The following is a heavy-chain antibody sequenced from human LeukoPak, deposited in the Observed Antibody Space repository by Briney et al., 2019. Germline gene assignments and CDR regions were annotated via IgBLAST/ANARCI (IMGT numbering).Heavy chain of an antibody. CDR1: GFTFSTYA. V-gene: IGHV3-23*01. J-gene: IGHJ4*02. CDR3: ARDGDTSVQQSLDY. D-gene: IGHD5/OR15-5a*01. CDR2: ISGSGGST. Sequence: GGSLRLSCAASGFTFSTYAMSWVRQAPGKGLEWVSSISGSGGSTSYADSVKGRFTISRDNAKNSLYLQMNSLRAEDSAVYYCARDGDTSVQQSLDYWGQGTLVTVSS.